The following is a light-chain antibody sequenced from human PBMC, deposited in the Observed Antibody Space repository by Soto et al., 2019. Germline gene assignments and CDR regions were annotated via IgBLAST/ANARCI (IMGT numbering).Light chain of an antibody. CDR3: QQYYDYPIT. CDR2: AAS. V-gene: IGKV1-6*01. CDR1: QGIRNG. Sequence: AIQMTQSPSSLSASVGDRVTITCRASQGIRNGLGWYQQKPGKAPKLLIYAASSLQSGVPSRFSGSGSGTDFTLTISSLQPEDVATYYCQQYYDYPITFGPGTKVEIK. J-gene: IGKJ3*01.